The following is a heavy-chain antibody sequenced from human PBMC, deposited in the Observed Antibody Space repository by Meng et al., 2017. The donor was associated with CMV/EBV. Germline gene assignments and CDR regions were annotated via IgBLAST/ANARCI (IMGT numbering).Heavy chain of an antibody. Sequence: GESLKISCAASGFTFSNAWMSWVRQAPGKGLEWVGRIKSKTDGGTTDYAAPVKGRFTIPRDDSKNTLYLQMNSLKTEDTAVYYCTAEGVRDCGGDCWAGTNYWGQGTLVTVSS. CDR1: GFTFSNAW. J-gene: IGHJ4*02. CDR2: IKSKTDGGTT. CDR3: TAEGVRDCGGDCWAGTNY. D-gene: IGHD2-21*01. V-gene: IGHV3-15*01.